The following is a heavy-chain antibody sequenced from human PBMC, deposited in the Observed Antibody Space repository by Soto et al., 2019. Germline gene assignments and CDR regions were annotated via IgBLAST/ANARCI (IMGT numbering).Heavy chain of an antibody. CDR1: GFTFSSFW. V-gene: IGHV3-7*03. J-gene: IGHJ6*02. Sequence: PGRSLRLSCVGSGFTFSSFWMSWVRQAPGKGLEWVADIKQDGNDTYYVDSVKGRFTISRDNAKNSVFLQMNSLRADDTAVYYCTRVDYDFWSGYPALYYYGMDVWGQGTTVTVSS. CDR3: TRVDYDFWSGYPALYYYGMDV. CDR2: IKQDGNDT. D-gene: IGHD3-3*01.